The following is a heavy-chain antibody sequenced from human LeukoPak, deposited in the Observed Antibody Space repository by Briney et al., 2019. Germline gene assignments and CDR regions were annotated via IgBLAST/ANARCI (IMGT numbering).Heavy chain of an antibody. CDR3: AKGVVVITTAAFDI. J-gene: IGHJ3*02. CDR2: ISGSGGST. V-gene: IGHV3-23*01. Sequence: GGSLRLSCAASGFTFSSYAMSWGRQAPRKGLEWVSAISGSGGSTFYAHSVKGRFTISRDNSKNMLYLQMNSLRAEDTAVYYCAKGVVVITTAAFDIWGQGTMVTVSS. D-gene: IGHD3-22*01. CDR1: GFTFSSYA.